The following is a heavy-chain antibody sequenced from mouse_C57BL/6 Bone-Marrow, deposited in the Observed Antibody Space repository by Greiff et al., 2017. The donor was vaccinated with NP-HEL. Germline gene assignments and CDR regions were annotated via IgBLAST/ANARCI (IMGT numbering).Heavy chain of an antibody. D-gene: IGHD1-1*01. CDR3: AREFITTVVGEVFDY. CDR2: IDPSDSYT. Sequence: QVQLQQPGAELVRPGTSVKLSCKASGYTFTSYWMHWVKQRPGQGLEWIGVIDPSDSYTNYNQKFKGKATLTVDTSSSTAYMQLSSLTSEDAAVYYCAREFITTVVGEVFDYWGQGTTLTVSS. J-gene: IGHJ2*01. V-gene: IGHV1-59*01. CDR1: GYTFTSYW.